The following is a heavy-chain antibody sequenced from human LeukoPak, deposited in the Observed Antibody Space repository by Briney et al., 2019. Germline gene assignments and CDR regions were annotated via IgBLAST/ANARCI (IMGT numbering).Heavy chain of an antibody. D-gene: IGHD3-3*01. CDR2: ISSTSTYI. Sequence: GGSLRLSCAASGFPFSSYTINWVRRAPGKGLEWVSSISSTSTYIFYADSVKGRFTISRDNAKNSLYLQMNSLRAEDTAVYYCARDERYDFWSGYLYYFDYWGQGTLVTVSS. J-gene: IGHJ4*02. V-gene: IGHV3-21*01. CDR3: ARDERYDFWSGYLYYFDY. CDR1: GFPFSSYT.